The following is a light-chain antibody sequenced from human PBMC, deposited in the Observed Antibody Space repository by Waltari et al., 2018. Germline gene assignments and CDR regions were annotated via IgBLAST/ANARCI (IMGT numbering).Light chain of an antibody. Sequence: EIVLTQSPAPLALSPGARATLPCRARQSVSSYLAWYQQKHGQAPRLIIYDASNRATGIPARFSGSGSGTDFTLTISSLDPEDFAVYYCQQRSNWRTFGGGTKVEIK. J-gene: IGKJ4*01. CDR3: QQRSNWRT. CDR2: DAS. CDR1: QSVSSY. V-gene: IGKV3-11*01.